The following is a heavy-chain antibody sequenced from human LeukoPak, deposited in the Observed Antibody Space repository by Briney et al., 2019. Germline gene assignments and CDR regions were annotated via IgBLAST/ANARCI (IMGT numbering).Heavy chain of an antibody. CDR3: ACRDLTSTWSFP. J-gene: IGHJ5*02. CDR1: GYSFTSHW. CDR2: IYPGDSRI. V-gene: IGHV5-51*01. D-gene: IGHD6-13*01. Sequence: GESLQISCQGFGYSFTSHWIGWVRQLPGKGMEWMGVIYPGDSRIRYNPSFQGQVTISVDKSISTAYLQWVSLKASDTAMYYCACRDLTSTWSFPWGQGTLVTVSS.